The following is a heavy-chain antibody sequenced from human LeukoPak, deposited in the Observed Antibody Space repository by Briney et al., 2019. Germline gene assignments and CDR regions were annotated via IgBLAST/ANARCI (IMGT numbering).Heavy chain of an antibody. J-gene: IGHJ4*02. CDR3: ARDLTYYDILTGFQN. CDR1: GDSVSSNIAA. V-gene: IGHV6-1*01. Sequence: SQTLSLTCAISGDSVSSNIAAWNWIRQSPSRGLEWLGRTYYRSKWYNDYAVSVNSRLTINPDTSTNQFSLQLDSVTPEDTAVYYCARDLTYYDILTGFQNWGQGTLVTVSS. CDR2: TYYRSKWYN. D-gene: IGHD3-9*01.